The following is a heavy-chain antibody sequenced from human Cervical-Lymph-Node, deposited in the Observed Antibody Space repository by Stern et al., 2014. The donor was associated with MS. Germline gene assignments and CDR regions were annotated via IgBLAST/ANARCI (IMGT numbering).Heavy chain of an antibody. CDR2: IYYSGST. V-gene: IGHV4-61*01. Sequence: QVQLQESGPGLVKPSETLSLTCTVSGGSVSSGSYYWSWIRQPPGTGLEWIGYIYYSGSTNYTPSLKSRVTISVDTSKNQFSLKLSSVTAADTAVYYCARAPYGGGPFDYWGQGTLVTVSS. CDR1: GGSVSSGSYY. D-gene: IGHD4-23*01. CDR3: ARAPYGGGPFDY. J-gene: IGHJ4*02.